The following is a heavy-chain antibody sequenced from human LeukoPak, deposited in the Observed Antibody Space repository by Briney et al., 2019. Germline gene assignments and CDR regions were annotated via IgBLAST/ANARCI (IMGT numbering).Heavy chain of an antibody. CDR1: GLNFNIAW. CDR3: VEVKDMTSWALDY. CDR2: IKSRGGGGTT. J-gene: IGHJ4*02. Sequence: GGSLRLSCAASGLNFNIAWMTWVRQAPGKGLGWVGRIKSRGGGGTTDHAAPVKGRITISRDDSKNTVYLQMNSLKTEDTGVYYCVEVKDMTSWALDYWGQGTLVTVSS. D-gene: IGHD2-15*01. V-gene: IGHV3-15*01.